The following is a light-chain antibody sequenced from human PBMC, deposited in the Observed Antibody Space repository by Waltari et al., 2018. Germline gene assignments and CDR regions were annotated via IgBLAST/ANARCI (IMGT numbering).Light chain of an antibody. CDR3: VSWDDSLNGEI. CDR2: NND. Sequence: QSVVTQPPSASGTPGQRVAIPCSGSTSNIDRHTLPWYQHVPGTAPKLLIYNNDQRPSGVPDRFSGSKSDFSASLAISGLQAEDEGDYYCVSWDDSLNGEIFGGGTRLTVL. V-gene: IGLV1-44*01. J-gene: IGLJ2*01. CDR1: TSNIDRHT.